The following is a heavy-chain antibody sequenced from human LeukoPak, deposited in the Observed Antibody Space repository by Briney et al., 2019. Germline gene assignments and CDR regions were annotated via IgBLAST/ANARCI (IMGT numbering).Heavy chain of an antibody. V-gene: IGHV3-23*01. Sequence: GGSLRLSCAASGFTFSSYAMSWVRQAQGKGLEWVSAISGSGGSTYYADSVKGRFTISRDNSKNTLYLQMNSLRAEDTAVYYCASPPRTMVVINFFDYWGQGTLVTVSS. J-gene: IGHJ4*02. CDR3: ASPPRTMVVINFFDY. D-gene: IGHD4-23*01. CDR1: GFTFSSYA. CDR2: ISGSGGST.